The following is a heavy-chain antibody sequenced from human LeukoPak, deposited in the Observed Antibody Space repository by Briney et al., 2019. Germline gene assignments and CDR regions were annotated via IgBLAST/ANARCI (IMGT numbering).Heavy chain of an antibody. V-gene: IGHV3-21*01. CDR3: ARVKVPSLLDAFDI. CDR1: GFTFSSYS. J-gene: IGHJ3*02. Sequence: PGGSLRLSCAASGFTFSSYSMNWVRQAPGKGLEWVSSISSSSSYIYYADSVKSRFTISRDNAKNSLYLQMNSLRAEDTAVYYCARVKVPSLLDAFDIWGQGTMVTVSS. CDR2: ISSSSSYI.